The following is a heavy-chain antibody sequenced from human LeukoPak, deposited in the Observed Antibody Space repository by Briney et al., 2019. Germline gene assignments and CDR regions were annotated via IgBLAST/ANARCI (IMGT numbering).Heavy chain of an antibody. Sequence: ASVKVSCKASGYTFTDYYMHWVRQAPGQGLEWMGWMNPNSGGTNYAQNFQGRVTMTRDTSISTAYMEFSRLRSDDTAMYYCARDVFAEYSTHHKFDPWGQGTLVIVSS. CDR3: ARDVFAEYSTHHKFDP. J-gene: IGHJ5*02. CDR2: MNPNSGGT. CDR1: GYTFTDYY. D-gene: IGHD6-6*01. V-gene: IGHV1-2*02.